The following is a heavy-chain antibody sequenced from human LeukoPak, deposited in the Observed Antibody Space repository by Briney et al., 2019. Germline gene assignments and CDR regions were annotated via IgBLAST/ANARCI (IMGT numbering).Heavy chain of an antibody. CDR1: GFTFSDYY. J-gene: IGHJ6*03. Sequence: GGSLRLSCAASGFTFSDYYMSWIRQAPGKGLEWVSSISSSSSYIYYADSVKGRFTISRDNAKNSLYLQMNSLRAEDTAVYYCARERLSAAGTTDYYYMDVWGKGTTVTVSS. V-gene: IGHV3-11*06. CDR3: ARERLSAAGTTDYYYMDV. D-gene: IGHD6-13*01. CDR2: ISSSSSYI.